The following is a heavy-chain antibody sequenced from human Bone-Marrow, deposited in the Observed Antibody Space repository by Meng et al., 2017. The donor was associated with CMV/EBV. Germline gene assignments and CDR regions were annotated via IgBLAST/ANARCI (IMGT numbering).Heavy chain of an antibody. J-gene: IGHJ6*01. V-gene: IGHV4-39*07. Sequence: SETLSLTCTVSGGSISSSSYYWGWIRQPPGKGLEWIGSIYYSGSTYYNPSLKSRVTISVDTSKNQFSLKLSSVTAADTAVYYCARLSMSGMDVWGPGATGTVSS. CDR2: IYYSGST. D-gene: IGHD2-21*01. CDR1: GGSISSSSYY. CDR3: ARLSMSGMDV.